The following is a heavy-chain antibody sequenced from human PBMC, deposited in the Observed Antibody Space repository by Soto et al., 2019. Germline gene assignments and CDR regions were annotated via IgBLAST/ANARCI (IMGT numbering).Heavy chain of an antibody. CDR1: GDSINNSHW. D-gene: IGHD6-13*01. V-gene: IGHV4-4*02. CDR2: TYHSGTT. CDR3: AREVNSSPARGPNWFDP. Sequence: QVQLQESGPGLVQPSGTLSLTCAVSGDSINNSHWWSWVRQTPGKGLEWIGETYHSGTTNYNPSLKTRVTISIDKSKNQFSRKMKSVTAADTAVYYGAREVNSSPARGPNWFDPWGQGTLVTVSS. J-gene: IGHJ5*02.